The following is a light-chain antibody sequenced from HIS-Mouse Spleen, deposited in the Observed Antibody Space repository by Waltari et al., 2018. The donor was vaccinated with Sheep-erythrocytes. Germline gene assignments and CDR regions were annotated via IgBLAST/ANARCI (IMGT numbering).Light chain of an antibody. CDR1: QGISSW. J-gene: IGKJ5*01. CDR3: QQANSFPIT. CDR2: AAS. Sequence: DIQMTQSPSSVSASVGDRVTITCRASQGISSWLAWDQQQPGKAPKPLIYAASRLQRGVPSRFSGSGSGTDFTLTISSLQPEDFATYYGQQANSFPITVGQGTRLEIK. V-gene: IGKV1-12*01.